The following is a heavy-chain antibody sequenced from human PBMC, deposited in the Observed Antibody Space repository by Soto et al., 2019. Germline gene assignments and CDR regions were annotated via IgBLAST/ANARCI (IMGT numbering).Heavy chain of an antibody. CDR2: ISAYYGNT. V-gene: IGHV1-18*04. Sequence: QVQLVQSGAEVKKPGASVKVSCKASGYTFTSYGISWVRQAPGQGLEWMGWISAYYGNTNYAQNLHGRVTMTTDTSTRTAHMELRSLDCDDTAVYYCAGDDGGDTAMATPSLCFDYWGQGTLVTFSS. CDR1: GYTFTSYG. CDR3: AGDDGGDTAMATPSLCFDY. J-gene: IGHJ4*02. D-gene: IGHD5-18*01.